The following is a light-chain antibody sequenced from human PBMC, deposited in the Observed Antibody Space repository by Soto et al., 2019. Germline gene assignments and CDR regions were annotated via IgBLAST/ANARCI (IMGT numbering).Light chain of an antibody. CDR3: QQYGTPRSVT. CDR1: QSVDNNY. J-gene: IGKJ5*01. V-gene: IGKV3-20*01. Sequence: EIVLTQSPGTLSLSPGEEAALSCRASQSVDNNYLAWYQQKPGQTPRLIIYGASGRADGIPHRFSGSGFGTDFTLTISKVEPEDFAVYYCQQYGTPRSVTFGQGTRLENK. CDR2: GAS.